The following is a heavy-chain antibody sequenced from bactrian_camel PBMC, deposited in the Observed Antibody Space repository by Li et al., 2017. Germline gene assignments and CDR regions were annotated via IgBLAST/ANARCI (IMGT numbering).Heavy chain of an antibody. J-gene: IGHJ4*01. V-gene: IGHV3S40*01. CDR3: AVRGGYCVGLLQPGIANY. CDR1: GYTYSRYC. CDR2: IRTGRGST. Sequence: EVQLVESGGGSVQAGGSLSLSCAASGYTYSRYCIGWFRQAPGKEREGLAVIRTGRGSTSYADSVKGRFTISQDIAKNTVFLQMNSLKPEDTGMYVCAVRGGYCVGLLQPGIANYWGQGTQVTVS. D-gene: IGHD2*01.